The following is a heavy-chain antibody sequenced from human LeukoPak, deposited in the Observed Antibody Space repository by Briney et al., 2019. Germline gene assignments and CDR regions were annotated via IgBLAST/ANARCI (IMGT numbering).Heavy chain of an antibody. Sequence: PSETLSLTCTVSGGSIRSYYWSWIRQPPGKGLEWIGYIYYSGSTNYNPSLKSRVTISVDTSKNKFSLKLSSVTAADTAVYYCASWGSRGYFDYWGQGTLVPVSS. V-gene: IGHV4-59*08. CDR1: GGSIRSYY. D-gene: IGHD3-16*01. CDR2: IYYSGST. J-gene: IGHJ4*02. CDR3: ASWGSRGYFDY.